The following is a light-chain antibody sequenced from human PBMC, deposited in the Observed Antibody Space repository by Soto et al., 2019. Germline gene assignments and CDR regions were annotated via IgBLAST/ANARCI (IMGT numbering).Light chain of an antibody. V-gene: IGKV3-11*01. CDR3: QQRSNWPLT. CDR1: QSVSTY. Sequence: EIMLTQSPATLSLSPGERATLSCRASQSVSTYLAWYRQKPGQAPRLLIYAASNRATGIPARFSGSGSGTDFTLTISSLEPEDFAVYYCQQRSNWPLTFGGGTKVDI. J-gene: IGKJ4*01. CDR2: AAS.